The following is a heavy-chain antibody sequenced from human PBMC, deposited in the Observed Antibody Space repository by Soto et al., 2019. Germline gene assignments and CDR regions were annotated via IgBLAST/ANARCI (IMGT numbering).Heavy chain of an antibody. D-gene: IGHD3-10*01. V-gene: IGHV3-33*01. CDR2: IWYDGSNK. J-gene: IGHJ6*02. CDR3: AGVWVRGGLLVDYYGMDV. CDR1: GFTFSSYG. Sequence: PGGSLRLSCAASGFTFSSYGMHWVRQAPGKGLEWVAVIWYDGSNKYYADSVKGRFTISRDNSKNTLYLQMNSLRAEDTAVYYCAGVWVRGGLLVDYYGMDVWGQGTTVTVSS.